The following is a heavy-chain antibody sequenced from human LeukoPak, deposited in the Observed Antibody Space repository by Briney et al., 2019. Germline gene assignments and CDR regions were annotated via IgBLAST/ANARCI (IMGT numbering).Heavy chain of an antibody. CDR1: GFSLRSSE. D-gene: IGHD2-8*01. CDR2: INSADNVE. V-gene: IGHV3-48*03. Sequence: PGGSLRLSCAASGFSLRSSEMNWVRQAPGKGPEWVAHINSADNVEYYTDSVRGRFTMSRDNAKDLLYLQMNSLRDEDTADYYCARDTVNGPFVISLDLWGQGVLVTVSS. CDR3: ARDTVNGPFVISLDL. J-gene: IGHJ5*02.